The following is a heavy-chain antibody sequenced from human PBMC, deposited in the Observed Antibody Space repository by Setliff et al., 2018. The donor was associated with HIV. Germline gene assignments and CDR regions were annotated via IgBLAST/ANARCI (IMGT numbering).Heavy chain of an antibody. CDR1: GFTFSSYN. Sequence: PGGSLRLSCAASGFTFSSYNMNWVRQAPGKGLEWVSFISSNSSDIYYADSMKGRFTISRDNARNSLYLQIISLRAEDTAVYYCARVTYYYDSSGSPNYYYYYYMDVWGKGTTVTVS. V-gene: IGHV3-21*06. J-gene: IGHJ6*03. CDR2: ISSNSSDI. D-gene: IGHD3-22*01. CDR3: ARVTYYYDSSGSPNYYYYYYMDV.